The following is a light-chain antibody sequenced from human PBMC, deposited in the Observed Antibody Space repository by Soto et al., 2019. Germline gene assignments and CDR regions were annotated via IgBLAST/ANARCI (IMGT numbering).Light chain of an antibody. V-gene: IGLV2-11*01. CDR2: EVS. J-gene: IGLJ1*01. Sequence: QSVLTQPRSVSGSPGQSVTISCTGTSNDVGGYHYVSWYQHHPGKAPKLVIFEVSNRPSGVSDRFSGSKSGNTASLTISGLQAEDEAEYFCSSYTRSATPLVFGTGTKVTVL. CDR3: SSYTRSATPLV. CDR1: SNDVGGYHY.